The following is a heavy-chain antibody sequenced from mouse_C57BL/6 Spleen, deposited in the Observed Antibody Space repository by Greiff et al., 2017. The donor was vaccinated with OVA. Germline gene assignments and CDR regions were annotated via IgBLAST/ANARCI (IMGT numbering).Heavy chain of an antibody. CDR3: ARWLLPGAMDY. J-gene: IGHJ4*01. D-gene: IGHD2-3*01. Sequence: QVQLKESGAELVKPGASVKISCKASGYAFSSYWMNWVKQRPGKGLEWIGQIYPGDGDTNYNGKFKGKATLTADKSSSTAYMQLSSLTSEDSAVYFCARWLLPGAMDYWGQGTSVTVSS. V-gene: IGHV1-80*01. CDR2: IYPGDGDT. CDR1: GYAFSSYW.